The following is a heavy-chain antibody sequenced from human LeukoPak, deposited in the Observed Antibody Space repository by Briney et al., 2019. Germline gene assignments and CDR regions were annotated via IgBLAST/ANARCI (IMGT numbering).Heavy chain of an antibody. D-gene: IGHD3-10*01. CDR3: VRGFSGVVGDY. CDR2: IKPGGIT. Sequence: PSETLSLTCTVYGGSFSDYYWSWIRQPPGKGLEWIGEIKPGGITNYNPSLKSRVTISVDTSKNQLSLKLNSATAADTTVYYCVRGFSGVVGDYWGQGTLVTVS. CDR1: GGSFSDYY. V-gene: IGHV4-34*01. J-gene: IGHJ4*02.